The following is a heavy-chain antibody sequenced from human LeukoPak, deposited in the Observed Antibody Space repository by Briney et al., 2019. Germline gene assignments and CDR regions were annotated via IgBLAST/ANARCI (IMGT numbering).Heavy chain of an antibody. D-gene: IGHD3-22*01. J-gene: IGHJ4*02. Sequence: GGSLRLSCAASGFTFSSYATSWVRQALGKGLEWVSAISGSGGSTYYADSVKGRFTISRDNSKNTLYLQMNSLRAEDTAVYYCAKGQDYYDSSGYSNWGQGTLVTVSS. V-gene: IGHV3-23*01. CDR2: ISGSGGST. CDR3: AKGQDYYDSSGYSN. CDR1: GFTFSSYA.